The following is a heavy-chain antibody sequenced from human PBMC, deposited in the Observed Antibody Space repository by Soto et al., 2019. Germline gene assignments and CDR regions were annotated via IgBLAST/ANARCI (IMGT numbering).Heavy chain of an antibody. V-gene: IGHV4-30-2*01. Sequence: QLQLQESGSGLVKPSQTLSLSCAVSGGSISSGGYSWNWIRQAPGKGLEWIGYIYHSGSTYYNPSLKSRVTISVDKSNNQFSLKLTSVTDADTAVYFCARHSLTGYYFDSWGQGALVTVSS. CDR2: IYHSGST. D-gene: IGHD3-9*01. J-gene: IGHJ4*02. CDR1: GGSISSGGYS. CDR3: ARHSLTGYYFDS.